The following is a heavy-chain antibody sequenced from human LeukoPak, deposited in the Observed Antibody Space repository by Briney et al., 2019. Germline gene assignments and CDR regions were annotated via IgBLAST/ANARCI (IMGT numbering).Heavy chain of an antibody. Sequence: GGSLRLSCAASGFTFSSYDMHWVRQATGKGLEWVSAIGTAGDTYYPGSVKGRFTISRENAKNSLYLQMNSLRAEDTAVYYCARAPGIAVAGTVYYGMDVWGQGTMVTVSS. CDR3: ARAPGIAVAGTVYYGMDV. V-gene: IGHV3-13*01. J-gene: IGHJ6*02. CDR2: IGTAGDT. CDR1: GFTFSSYD. D-gene: IGHD6-19*01.